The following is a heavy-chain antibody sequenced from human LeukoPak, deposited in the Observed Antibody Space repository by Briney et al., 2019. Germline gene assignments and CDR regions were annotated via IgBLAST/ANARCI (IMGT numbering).Heavy chain of an antibody. V-gene: IGHV3-21*01. CDR2: ISSSSSYI. Sequence: GGSLRLSCAASGFTFSSYSMNWVRQAPGKGLEWVSSISSSSSYIYYADSVKGRFTISRDNAKNSLYLQMNSLRAEDTAVYYCARDITSLSMGAFDIWGQGTMVTVSS. J-gene: IGHJ3*02. D-gene: IGHD2/OR15-2a*01. CDR3: ARDITSLSMGAFDI. CDR1: GFTFSSYS.